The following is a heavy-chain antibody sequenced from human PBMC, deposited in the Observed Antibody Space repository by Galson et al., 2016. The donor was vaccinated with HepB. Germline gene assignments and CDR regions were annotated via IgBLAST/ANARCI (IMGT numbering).Heavy chain of an antibody. D-gene: IGHD3-22*01. V-gene: IGHV3-30-3*01. CDR1: GFTFSSYA. CDR3: ARALQDFYDSSDAFAL. CDR2: VSYAGSDE. Sequence: SLRLSCAASGFTFSSYAMHWVRQAPGKGLEWVAVVSYAGSDEYYVDSVKGRFTISGDNSKNTLYLQMNRLRPEDTAVYYCARALQDFYDSSDAFALWGQGTLVTVSS. J-gene: IGHJ3*01.